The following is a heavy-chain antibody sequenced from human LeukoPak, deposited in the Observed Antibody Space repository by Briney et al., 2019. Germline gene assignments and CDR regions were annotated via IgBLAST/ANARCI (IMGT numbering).Heavy chain of an antibody. CDR2: INWNGGST. V-gene: IGHV3-20*04. Sequence: GGSLRLSCAASGFTFDDYGMSWVRQAPGKGLEWVSGINWNGGSTGYADSVKGRFTISRDNAKNSLYLQMNSLRAEDTAVYYCAKEPAAGFYYYYYMDVWGKGTTVTISS. CDR3: AKEPAAGFYYYYYMDV. J-gene: IGHJ6*03. D-gene: IGHD6-13*01. CDR1: GFTFDDYG.